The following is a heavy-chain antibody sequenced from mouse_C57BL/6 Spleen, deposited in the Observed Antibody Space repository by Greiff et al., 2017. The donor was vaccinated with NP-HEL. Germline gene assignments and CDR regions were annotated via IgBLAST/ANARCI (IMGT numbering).Heavy chain of an antibody. CDR3: LYGSSYRYIDV. D-gene: IGHD1-1*01. J-gene: IGHJ1*03. CDR2: IDPENGDT. Sequence: EVQLQESGAELVRPGASVKLSCTASGFNIKDYYMHWVKQRPEQGLEWIGWIDPENGDTEYASKFKGKATITADTASNTAYLQLSSLTSEDTAVYYCLYGSSYRYIDVWGTGTTVTVSS. CDR1: GFNIKDYY. V-gene: IGHV14-4*01.